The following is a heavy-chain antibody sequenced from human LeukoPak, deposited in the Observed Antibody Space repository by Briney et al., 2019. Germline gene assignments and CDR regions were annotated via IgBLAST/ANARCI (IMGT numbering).Heavy chain of an antibody. J-gene: IGHJ4*01. CDR1: QFTFHTYA. Sequence: GGSLRLSCVASQFTFHTYAMSWVRQRPGKGPEWVSMISSGGETTDYAESVKGRFIISRDNTKNTLYLQLESPRVDDTAIYYCAKDPRAMGRYFFDDWGQGSLVIVSS. V-gene: IGHV3-23*01. CDR3: AKDPRAMGRYFFDD. D-gene: IGHD1-14*01. CDR2: ISSGGETT.